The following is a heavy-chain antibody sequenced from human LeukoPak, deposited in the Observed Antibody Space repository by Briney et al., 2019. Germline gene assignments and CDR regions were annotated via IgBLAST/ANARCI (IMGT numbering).Heavy chain of an antibody. CDR1: GYTFISHA. D-gene: IGHD1-26*01. CDR2: ISAYNGNT. CDR3: ARDGKELQDAFDI. V-gene: IGHV1-18*01. J-gene: IGHJ3*02. Sequence: ASVKVSCKASGYTFISHAISWVRQAPGQGLEWMGRISAYNGNTNYAQKFQGRVTMTTDTSTSTAYMELRSLRSDDTAVYYCARDGKELQDAFDIWGQGTMVTVSS.